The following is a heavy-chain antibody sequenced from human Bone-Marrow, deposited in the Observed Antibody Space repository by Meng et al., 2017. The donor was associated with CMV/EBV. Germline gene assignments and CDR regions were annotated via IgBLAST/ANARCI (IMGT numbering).Heavy chain of an antibody. CDR2: IKQDGSNK. D-gene: IGHD1-1*01. Sequence: GESLKISCAASGFTFSSYWMSWVRQAPGKGLEWVANIKQDGSNKYYADSVKGRFTISRDNSKNTLYLQMNSLRAEDTAVYYCANLETDYWGQGTLVTVSS. J-gene: IGHJ4*02. V-gene: IGHV3-7*01. CDR3: ANLETDY. CDR1: GFTFSSYW.